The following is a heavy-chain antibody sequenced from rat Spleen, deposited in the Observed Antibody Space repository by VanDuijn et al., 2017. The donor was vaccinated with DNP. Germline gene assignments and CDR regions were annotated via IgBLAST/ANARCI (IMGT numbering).Heavy chain of an antibody. J-gene: IGHJ4*01. CDR1: GYSITSNY. Sequence: EVQLQESGPGLVKPSQSLSLTCSVTGYSITSNYWGWIRKFPGDKMEWIGHISYSGSTGYNPSLKSRISITRDTSKNQFFLQLNSVTTEDTATYYCARWPGYNPPYAMDAWGQGTSVTVSS. D-gene: IGHD1-4*01. CDR3: ARWPGYNPPYAMDA. V-gene: IGHV3-1*01. CDR2: ISYSGST.